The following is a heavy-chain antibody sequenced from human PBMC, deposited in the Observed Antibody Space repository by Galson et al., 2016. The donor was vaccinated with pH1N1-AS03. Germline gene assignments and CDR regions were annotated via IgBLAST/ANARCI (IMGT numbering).Heavy chain of an antibody. CDR1: GFTFSSFW. V-gene: IGHV3-74*01. J-gene: IGHJ4*02. CDR2: INSDGSRT. CDR3: ARDGWQQSSFDH. Sequence: SLRLSCAASGFTFSSFWMHWVRQVPGKGLVWVSHINSDGSRTTYADSVRGRCTISRDNAKNTLYLQINSLRAEDTAVYYCARDGWQQSSFDHWGQGTLVTVSS. D-gene: IGHD6-13*01.